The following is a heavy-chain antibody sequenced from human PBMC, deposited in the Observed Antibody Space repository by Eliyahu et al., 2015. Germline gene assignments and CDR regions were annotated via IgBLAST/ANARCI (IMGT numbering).Heavy chain of an antibody. V-gene: IGHV3-30*18. Sequence: QVQLVESGGGVVQPGXSLRLSCAASGFXFXSYGMHWVRQGPGKGREWVAVISYDGSNKYYADSVKGRFTISRDNSKNTLYLQMNSLRAEDTAVYYCAKEKGHYDFWSGLGYWGQGTLVTVSS. D-gene: IGHD3-3*01. CDR2: ISYDGSNK. CDR3: AKEKGHYDFWSGLGY. J-gene: IGHJ4*02. CDR1: GFXFXSYG.